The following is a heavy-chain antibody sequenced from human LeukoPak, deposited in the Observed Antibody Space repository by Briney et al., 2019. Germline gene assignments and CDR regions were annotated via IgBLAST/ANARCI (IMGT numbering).Heavy chain of an antibody. CDR1: GGSISSSSYY. D-gene: IGHD6-19*01. V-gene: IGHV4-39*01. CDR3: APTRYSSGWSWLDY. J-gene: IGHJ4*02. Sequence: PSETLSLTCTVSGGSISSSSYYWGWIRQPPGKGLEWIGSIYYSGSTYYNPSLKSRVTISVDTSKNQFSLKLSSVTDADAAVYYCAPTRYSSGWSWLDYWGQGTLVTVSS. CDR2: IYYSGST.